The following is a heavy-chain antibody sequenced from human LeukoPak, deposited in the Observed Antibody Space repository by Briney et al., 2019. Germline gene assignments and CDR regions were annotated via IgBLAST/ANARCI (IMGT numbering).Heavy chain of an antibody. CDR2: IKQYGSEK. D-gene: IGHD2-15*01. J-gene: IGHJ5*02. V-gene: IGHV3-7*01. CDR3: ARDQGCSGGSCYSVGVNWFDP. CDR1: GFTFSSYW. Sequence: GGSLRLSCAASGFTFSSYWMIWVRQAPGKGLEWVANIKQYGSEKYYVDSVKVRFTISRHNAKNSMYLQMNSLRAEDTAVYYCARDQGCSGGSCYSVGVNWFDPWGQGTLVTVSS.